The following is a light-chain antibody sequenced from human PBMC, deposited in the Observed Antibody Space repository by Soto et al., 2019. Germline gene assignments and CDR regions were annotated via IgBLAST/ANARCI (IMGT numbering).Light chain of an antibody. CDR2: DVS. CDR1: SSDFGGYNY. Sequence: QSVLTQPRSVSGSPGQSVTISCTGTSSDFGGYNYVSWYQQYPGKAPKLIIYDVSKRPSGVPDRFSGSKSGNTASLTISGLQAADDADYYCCSYAGRYTFYVFGTGTKATVL. CDR3: CSYAGRYTFYV. J-gene: IGLJ1*01. V-gene: IGLV2-11*01.